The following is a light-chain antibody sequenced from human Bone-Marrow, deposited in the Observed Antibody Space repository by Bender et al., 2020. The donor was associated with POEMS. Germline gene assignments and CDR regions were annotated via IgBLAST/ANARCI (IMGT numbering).Light chain of an antibody. CDR2: EGF. Sequence: QSALTQPASVSGSPGQSITISCTGTNNDIGTYEFVSWYQQYPGKAPKVIIYEGFKRPSGLSNRFSGSKSGNTASLTISGLQAEDEAEYFCCSYAGRSTFVFGGGTKLTVL. CDR3: CSYAGRSTFV. J-gene: IGLJ3*02. CDR1: NNDIGTYEF. V-gene: IGLV2-23*01.